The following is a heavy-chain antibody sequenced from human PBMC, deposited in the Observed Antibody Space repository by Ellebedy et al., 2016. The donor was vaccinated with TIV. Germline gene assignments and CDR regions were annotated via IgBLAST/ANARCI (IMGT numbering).Heavy chain of an antibody. CDR1: GGSFSGYY. CDR2: INHSGST. J-gene: IGHJ2*01. CDR3: ARDSPDDWGNFDL. V-gene: IGHV4-34*01. Sequence: SETLSLTCAVYGGSFSGYYWSWIRQPPGKGLEWIGEINHSGSTNYNPSLKSRVTISVDTSKNQFSLKLSSVTSADTAVYYCARDSPDDWGNFDLWGRGTLVTVSS. D-gene: IGHD3-16*01.